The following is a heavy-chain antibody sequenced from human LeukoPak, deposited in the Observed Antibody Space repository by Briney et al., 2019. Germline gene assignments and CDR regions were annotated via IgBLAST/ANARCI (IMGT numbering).Heavy chain of an antibody. CDR2: ISYDGSNK. J-gene: IGHJ4*02. V-gene: IGHV3-30*18. CDR3: AKDRHWYYFDY. Sequence: GRSLRLSCAASGFTFSSYGMHWVRQAPGKGLEWVAVISYDGSNKYYADSVKGRFTISRDNSKNTLYLHMNSLRAEDTAVYYCAKDRHWYYFDYWGQGTLVTVSS. CDR1: GFTFSSYG.